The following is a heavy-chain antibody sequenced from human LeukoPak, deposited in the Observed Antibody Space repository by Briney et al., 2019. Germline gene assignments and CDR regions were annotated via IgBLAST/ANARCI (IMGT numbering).Heavy chain of an antibody. V-gene: IGHV1-2*02. J-gene: IGHJ5*02. CDR1: GYTFTGYY. CDR3: ARVPLLTSYYSSTSCYNNWFDP. Sequence: GASVTVSCKASGYTFTGYYMHWVRQAPGQGLEWMGWINPNSGGTNYAQKFQGRVTMTRDTSISTAYMELSRLRSDDTAVYYCARVPLLTSYYSSTSCYNNWFDPWGQGTLVTVSS. CDR2: INPNSGGT. D-gene: IGHD2-2*01.